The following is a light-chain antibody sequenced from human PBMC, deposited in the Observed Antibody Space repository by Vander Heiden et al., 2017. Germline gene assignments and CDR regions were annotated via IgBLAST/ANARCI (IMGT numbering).Light chain of an antibody. V-gene: IGKV1-39*01. Sequence: DIQMTQSPSSLSAFVGDRVTITCRASQSIRVYLTWYQQKPGKPPKLLSYAASTLQSVVPSRLSGSGSGTDFTLTISRLQPEDFATYYGQQSYKSWTVGQGTKVQVK. CDR1: QSIRVY. CDR2: AAS. CDR3: QQSYKSWT. J-gene: IGKJ1*01.